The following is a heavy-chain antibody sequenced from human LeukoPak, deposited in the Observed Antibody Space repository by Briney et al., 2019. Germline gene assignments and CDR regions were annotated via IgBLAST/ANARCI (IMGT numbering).Heavy chain of an antibody. CDR2: ITWDGGSA. D-gene: IGHD6-13*01. V-gene: IGHV3-43*01. CDR1: GFTFDDYT. J-gene: IGHJ3*02. Sequence: TGGSLRLSCAASGFTFDDYTMHWVRQAPGKGLEWVSLITWDGGSAFYADSVKGRFTISRDNSKNSLHVQMNSLRAEDTAVYYCAKAATGTRNAFDIWGQGTMVTVSS. CDR3: AKAATGTRNAFDI.